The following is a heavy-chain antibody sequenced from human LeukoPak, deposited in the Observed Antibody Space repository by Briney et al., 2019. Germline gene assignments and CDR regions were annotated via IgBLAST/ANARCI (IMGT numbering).Heavy chain of an antibody. CDR3: AKTPAPHAGLVVGAFDI. CDR2: INWNSGSI. Sequence: PGGSLRLSCAASGFTFDDYAMHWVRQAPGKGLEWVSGINWNSGSIGYADSVKGRFTISRDNAKNSLYLQMNSLRAEDTALYYCAKTPAPHAGLVVGAFDIWGQGTMVTVSS. D-gene: IGHD2-2*01. CDR1: GFTFDDYA. V-gene: IGHV3-9*01. J-gene: IGHJ3*02.